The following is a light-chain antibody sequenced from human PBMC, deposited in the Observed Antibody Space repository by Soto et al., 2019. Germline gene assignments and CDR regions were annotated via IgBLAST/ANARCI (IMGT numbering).Light chain of an antibody. CDR1: QSITNY. CDR2: AAS. CDR3: QQSYSTPWT. J-gene: IGKJ1*01. Sequence: DIQMTQSPSSLSASVGDRVTITCRASQSITNYLNWYQQKPGKAPKLLIYAASSLQSGVPSRFSGSESGTDFTLSISSRQPEDFATYYCQQSYSTPWTFGQGTKVEIK. V-gene: IGKV1-39*01.